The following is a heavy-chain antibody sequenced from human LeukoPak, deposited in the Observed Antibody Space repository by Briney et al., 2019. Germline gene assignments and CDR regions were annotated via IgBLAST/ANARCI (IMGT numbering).Heavy chain of an antibody. V-gene: IGHV4-59*01. CDR1: GDSIYSYY. Sequence: KSSETLSLTCTVSGDSIYSYYWSWIRQPPGKGLEWIGYIYYSGSTNYNPSLKSRVTISIDTSKKQFSLKLSSVTAADTAVYYCARGARGYSGYEGYYFDSWGQGTLVTVSS. CDR2: IYYSGST. D-gene: IGHD5-12*01. J-gene: IGHJ4*02. CDR3: ARGARGYSGYEGYYFDS.